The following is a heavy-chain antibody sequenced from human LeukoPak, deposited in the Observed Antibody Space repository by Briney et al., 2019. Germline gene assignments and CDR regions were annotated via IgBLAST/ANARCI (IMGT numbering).Heavy chain of an antibody. D-gene: IGHD2-2*01. Sequence: GGSLRLSCAASGFTFSDYYMSWIRQAPGKGLEWVSYISSSGSTIYYADSVKCRFTISRDNAKNSLYLQMNSLRAEDTAIYYCARGLPATLLDYWGQGTLVTVSS. V-gene: IGHV3-11*01. J-gene: IGHJ4*02. CDR1: GFTFSDYY. CDR2: ISSSGSTI. CDR3: ARGLPATLLDY.